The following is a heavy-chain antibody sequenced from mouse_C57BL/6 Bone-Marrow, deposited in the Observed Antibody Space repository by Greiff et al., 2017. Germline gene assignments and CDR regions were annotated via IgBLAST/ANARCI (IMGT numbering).Heavy chain of an antibody. CDR3: ARRGYYGSSSAWFAY. CDR1: GYTFTSYW. D-gene: IGHD1-1*01. CDR2: IDPSDSYT. V-gene: IGHV1-59*01. J-gene: IGHJ3*01. Sequence: VQLQQPGAELVRPGTSVKLSCKASGYTFTSYWMHWVKQRPGQGREWIGVIDPSDSYTNYNQKFKGKATLTVDTSSSTAYMQLSSLTSEDTAVYYCARRGYYGSSSAWFAYWGQGTLVTVSA.